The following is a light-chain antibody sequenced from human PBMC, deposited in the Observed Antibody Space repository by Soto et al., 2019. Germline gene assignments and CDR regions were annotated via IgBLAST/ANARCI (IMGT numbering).Light chain of an antibody. J-gene: IGLJ2*01. CDR2: GNS. CDR1: SSNIGAGYD. CDR3: QSYDSSLSGSK. Sequence: QSVLTQPPSVSGAPGQRVTISCTGSSSNIGAGYDVHWYQQLPGTAPKLLIYGNSNRPSGVPDRFSGSKSGISASLAITGLQAEDEADYYCQSYDSSLSGSKFGGGTKLTVL. V-gene: IGLV1-40*01.